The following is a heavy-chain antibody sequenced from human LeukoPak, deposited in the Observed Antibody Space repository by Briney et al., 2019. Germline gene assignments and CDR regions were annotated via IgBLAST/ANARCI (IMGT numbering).Heavy chain of an antibody. V-gene: IGHV1-18*01. D-gene: IGHD2-15*01. J-gene: IGHJ6*03. CDR2: ISGYNGKT. CDR3: ARDLQGYCSGGSCHIFGFSYYMDV. CDR1: NYTFTNYG. Sequence: RASVKVSCKASNYTFTNYGISWVRQAPGQGLEWMGWISGYNGKTNYAQKFHARVTMTTDTSTSTAYMELRSLRSDDTAVYYCARDLQGYCSGGSCHIFGFSYYMDVWGKGTTVTVSS.